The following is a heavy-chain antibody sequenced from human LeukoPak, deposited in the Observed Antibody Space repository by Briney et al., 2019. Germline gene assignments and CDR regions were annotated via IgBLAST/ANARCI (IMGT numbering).Heavy chain of an antibody. D-gene: IGHD6-13*01. Sequence: AGGSLRLSCAASGFTFSHYTMNWIRQAPGKGLEWVSSISSSSSYIYYADSVKGRFTISRDNAKNSLYLQMNSLRAEDTAVYYCARDKRAPAAGDYWGQGTLVTVSS. J-gene: IGHJ4*02. V-gene: IGHV3-21*01. CDR1: GFTFSHYT. CDR3: ARDKRAPAAGDY. CDR2: ISSSSSYI.